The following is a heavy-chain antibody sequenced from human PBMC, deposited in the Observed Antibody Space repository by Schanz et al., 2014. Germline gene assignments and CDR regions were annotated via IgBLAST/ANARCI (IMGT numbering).Heavy chain of an antibody. V-gene: IGHV1-18*01. CDR2: ISVYNHNK. D-gene: IGHD3-3*01. CDR1: GYIFINSG. CDR3: ARSGGRDFWSGYYTRFDY. Sequence: QIQLVQSGPEVKKPGATVKVSCKASGYIFINSGISWVRQAPGQGLEWMGWISVYNHNKEYDQKYQGSVTMTTDTSTSTAYMELRRLRSDDTAGYYCARSGGRDFWSGYYTRFDYWGQGTLVAVSS. J-gene: IGHJ4*02.